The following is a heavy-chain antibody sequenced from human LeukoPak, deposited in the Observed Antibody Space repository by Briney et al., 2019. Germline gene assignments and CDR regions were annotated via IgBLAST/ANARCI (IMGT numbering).Heavy chain of an antibody. CDR3: AKAVVIVPTATPFDY. CDR1: GFTFSSYG. Sequence: GGSLRLSCAASGFTFSSYGMSWVRQAPGKGLEWVSAISGSGGSTYYADSVKGRFTISRDNSKNTLYMQMNSLRAEDTAVYYCAKAVVIVPTATPFDYWGQGTLVTVSS. CDR2: ISGSGGST. V-gene: IGHV3-23*01. J-gene: IGHJ4*02. D-gene: IGHD2-2*01.